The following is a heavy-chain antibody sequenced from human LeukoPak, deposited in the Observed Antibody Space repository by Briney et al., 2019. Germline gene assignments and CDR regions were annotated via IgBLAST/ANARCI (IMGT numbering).Heavy chain of an antibody. Sequence: GSLRLSCAASGFTFSSYSMNWVRQAPGKGLEWVSYVSSSSSSTIYYADSVKGRFTISRDNAKNSLYLQMNSLRAEDTAVYYCARDRIAAAGTWWFDPWGQGTLVTVSS. CDR1: GFTFSSYS. D-gene: IGHD6-13*01. CDR3: ARDRIAAAGTWWFDP. J-gene: IGHJ5*02. V-gene: IGHV3-48*04. CDR2: VSSSSSSTI.